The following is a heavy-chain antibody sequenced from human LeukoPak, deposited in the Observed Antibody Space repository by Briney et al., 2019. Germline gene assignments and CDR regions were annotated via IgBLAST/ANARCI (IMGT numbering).Heavy chain of an antibody. J-gene: IGHJ4*02. Sequence: GGSLRLSCAASGFTFSDYWIHWVCQAPGKGLVWVSRINTDGSITNYADSVKGRFSISRDNAKNTLYLQMSSLRAEDTAVYYCARDRGPRTGFMVREAYDYWGQGTLVTVSS. CDR3: ARDRGPRTGFMVREAYDY. V-gene: IGHV3-74*01. CDR2: INTDGSIT. CDR1: GFTFSDYW. D-gene: IGHD3-10*01.